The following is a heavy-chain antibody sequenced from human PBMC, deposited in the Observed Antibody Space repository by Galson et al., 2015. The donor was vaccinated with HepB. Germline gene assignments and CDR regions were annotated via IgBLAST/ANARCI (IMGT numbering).Heavy chain of an antibody. D-gene: IGHD3-10*01. CDR3: AKDAQYYYGSGSYYSSRDYGMDV. Sequence: SLRLSCAASGFTFSSYGMHWVRQAPGKGLGWVAVISNDGSNKYYADSVKGRFTISRDNSKNTLYLQMNSLRAEDTAVYYCAKDAQYYYGSGSYYSSRDYGMDVWGQGTTVTVSS. CDR1: GFTFSSYG. J-gene: IGHJ6*02. CDR2: ISNDGSNK. V-gene: IGHV3-30*18.